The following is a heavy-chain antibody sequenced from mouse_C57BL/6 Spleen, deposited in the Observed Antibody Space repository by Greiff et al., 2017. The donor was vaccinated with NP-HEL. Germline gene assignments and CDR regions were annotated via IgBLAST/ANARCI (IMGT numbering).Heavy chain of an antibody. D-gene: IGHD2-1*01. Sequence: VQLQQPGAELVRPGSSVKLSCKASGYTFTSYWMHWVKQRPIQGLEWIGNIDPSDSETHYNQKFKDKATLTVDKSSSTAYMQLSSLTSEDSAVYYCARGYYGNSPAMDYWGQGTSVTVSS. J-gene: IGHJ4*01. CDR2: IDPSDSET. V-gene: IGHV1-52*01. CDR3: ARGYYGNSPAMDY. CDR1: GYTFTSYW.